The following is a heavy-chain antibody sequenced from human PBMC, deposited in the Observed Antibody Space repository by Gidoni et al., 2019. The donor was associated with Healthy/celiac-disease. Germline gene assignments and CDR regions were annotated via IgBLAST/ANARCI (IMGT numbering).Heavy chain of an antibody. J-gene: IGHJ3*02. CDR3: ARGIYGPDAFDI. V-gene: IGHV4-59*01. Sequence: QVQLQESGPGLVKPSETLSRTCTVSGGSISSYYWSWIRQPPGKGLEWIGYIYYSGSTNYNPSLKSRVTISVDTSKNQFSLKLSSVTAADTAVYYCARGIYGPDAFDIWGQGTMVTVSS. CDR2: IYYSGST. CDR1: GGSISSYY. D-gene: IGHD3-10*01.